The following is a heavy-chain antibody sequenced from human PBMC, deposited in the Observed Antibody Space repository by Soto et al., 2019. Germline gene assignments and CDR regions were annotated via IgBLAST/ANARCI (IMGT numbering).Heavy chain of an antibody. D-gene: IGHD2-2*01. J-gene: IGHJ5*02. CDR3: ASERPDGTRLAP. CDR1: GVSISSGDYY. CDR2: ISYSGST. Sequence: QVKLQESGPGLVKPSQTLSLTCTVSGVSISSGDYYWSWIRQLPGKGLEWIGYISYSGSTYYNPSLKTGVTIALDTASNRFSRKLTCVSAADTAVYYSASERPDGTRLAPGGQLNQVTVSS. V-gene: IGHV4-30-4*01.